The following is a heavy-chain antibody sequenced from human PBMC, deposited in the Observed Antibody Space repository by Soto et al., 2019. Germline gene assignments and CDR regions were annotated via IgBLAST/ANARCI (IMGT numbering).Heavy chain of an antibody. D-gene: IGHD3-3*01. CDR3: ARSANYDFWSGYAIGGYYYYYMDV. CDR1: GGTFSSYT. V-gene: IGHV1-69*02. CDR2: IIPILGIA. Sequence: QVQLVQSGAEVKKPGSSVKVSCKASGGTFSSYTISWVRQAPGQGLEWMGRIIPILGIANYAQKFQGRVTSTADKSTSTAYMELSSLRAEDTAVYYCARSANYDFWSGYAIGGYYYYYMDVWGKGTTVTVSS. J-gene: IGHJ6*03.